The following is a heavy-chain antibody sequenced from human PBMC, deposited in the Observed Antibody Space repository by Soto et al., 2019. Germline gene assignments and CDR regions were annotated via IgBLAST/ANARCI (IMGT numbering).Heavy chain of an antibody. J-gene: IGHJ4*02. CDR2: IYYSGST. D-gene: IGHD5-18*01. V-gene: IGHV4-61*01. CDR3: ARDGARGYSYGYTYYFDY. CDR1: GGPVSSGSYY. Sequence: SETLSLTCTVSGGPVSSGSYYWSWIRQPPGKGLERIGYIYYSGSTNYNPSLKSRVTISVDTSKNQFSLKLSSVTAADTAVYYCARDGARGYSYGYTYYFDYWGQGTLVTVSS.